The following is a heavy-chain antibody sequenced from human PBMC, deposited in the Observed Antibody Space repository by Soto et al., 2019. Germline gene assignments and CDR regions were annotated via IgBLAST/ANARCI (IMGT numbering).Heavy chain of an antibody. J-gene: IGHJ3*02. CDR3: ARGASYYDFWSGYYRGAFDI. CDR1: GGSFSGYY. D-gene: IGHD3-3*01. V-gene: IGHV4-34*01. CDR2: INHSGST. Sequence: QVQLQQWGAGLLKPSETLSLTCAVSGGSFSGYYWSWIRQPPGKGLEWIGEINHSGSTNYIPSLKSGVSISVYTCKSQFSLKLSSGTAADKAVYYCARGASYYDFWSGYYRGAFDIWGQGTMVTVSS.